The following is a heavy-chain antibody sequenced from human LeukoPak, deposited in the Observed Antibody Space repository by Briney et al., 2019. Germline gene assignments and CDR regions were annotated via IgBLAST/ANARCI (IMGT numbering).Heavy chain of an antibody. CDR2: MNPNSGNT. Sequence: GASVKVSCKASGYTFTSYDINWVRQATGQGLEWMGWMNPNSGNTGYAQKFQGRVTMTRNTSISTAYMELSSLRSEDTAVYYCARVGYYDFWSGYYTPPYYYYMDVWGKGTTVTVSS. CDR1: GYTFTSYD. D-gene: IGHD3-3*01. J-gene: IGHJ6*03. V-gene: IGHV1-8*01. CDR3: ARVGYYDFWSGYYTPPYYYYMDV.